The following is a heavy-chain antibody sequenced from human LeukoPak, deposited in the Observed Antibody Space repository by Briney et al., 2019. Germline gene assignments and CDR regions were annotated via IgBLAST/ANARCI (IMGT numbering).Heavy chain of an antibody. CDR1: GGSISSYY. CDR2: IYTSGST. V-gene: IGHV4-4*07. Sequence: PSETLSLTCTVSGGSISSYYWSWIRQPAGKGLEWIGRIYTSGSTNYNPSLKSRVTMSVDTSKNQFSLRLSSVTAADTAVYYCARDQFGEPYYYYMDVWGKGTTVTVSS. D-gene: IGHD3-10*01. J-gene: IGHJ6*03. CDR3: ARDQFGEPYYYYMDV.